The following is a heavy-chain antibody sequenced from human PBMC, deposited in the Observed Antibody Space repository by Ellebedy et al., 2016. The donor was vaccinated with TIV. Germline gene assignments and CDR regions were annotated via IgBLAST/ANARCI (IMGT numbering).Heavy chain of an antibody. CDR1: GGSISSGGYY. V-gene: IGHV4-31*01. J-gene: IGHJ5*02. Sequence: MPSETLSLTCTVSGGSISSGGYYWSWIRQHPGKGLEWIGYIYYSGSTYYNPSLKSLFTISVDTSKNQFSLKLSSVNAADTAVYYCARASITMVRGATSSWFHPWGQGTLVTVSS. CDR3: ARASITMVRGATSSWFHP. D-gene: IGHD3-10*01. CDR2: IYYSGST.